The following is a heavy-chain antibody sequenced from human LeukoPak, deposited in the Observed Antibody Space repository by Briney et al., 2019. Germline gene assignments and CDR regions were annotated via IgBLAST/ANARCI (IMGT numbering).Heavy chain of an antibody. D-gene: IGHD5-12*01. CDR3: AKDNGVATVDY. V-gene: IGHV3-48*01. CDR1: GFTFSSYS. CDR2: ISSSSTI. J-gene: IGHJ4*02. Sequence: GGSLRLSCAASGFTFSSYSMNWVRQAPRKGLEWVSYISSSSTIYYADSVKGRFTISRDNSKNTLYLQMNSLRAEDTAVYYCAKDNGVATVDYWGQGTLVTVSS.